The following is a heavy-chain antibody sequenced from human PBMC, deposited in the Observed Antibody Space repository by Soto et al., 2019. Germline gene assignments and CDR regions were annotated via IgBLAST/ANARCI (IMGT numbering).Heavy chain of an antibody. V-gene: IGHV3-15*05. CDR1: GFSFTNAW. Sequence: PGGSLRLSCAASGFSFTNAWMSWVRQAPGKGLEWIGRIKSKTDGATTDYAGPVKGRFTISRDDSKKTLFVQMNGLKTEDTAVYYCTTIIPKGQWELASWGQGSLVTVSS. CDR3: TTIIPKGQWELAS. D-gene: IGHD1-26*01. J-gene: IGHJ5*01. CDR2: IKSKTDGATT.